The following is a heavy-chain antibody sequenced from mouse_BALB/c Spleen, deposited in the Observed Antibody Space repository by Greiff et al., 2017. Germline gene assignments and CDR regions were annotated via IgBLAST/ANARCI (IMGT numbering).Heavy chain of an antibody. D-gene: IGHD1-1*01. J-gene: IGHJ4*01. Sequence: EVKVEESGPGLVKPSQSLSLTCTVTGYSITSDYAWNWIRQFPGNKLEWMGYISYSGSTSYNPSLKSRISITRDTSKNQFFLQLNSVTTEDTATYYCARGDGSSYDDYAMDYWGQGTSVTVSS. V-gene: IGHV3-2*02. CDR3: ARGDGSSYDDYAMDY. CDR1: GYSITSDYA. CDR2: ISYSGST.